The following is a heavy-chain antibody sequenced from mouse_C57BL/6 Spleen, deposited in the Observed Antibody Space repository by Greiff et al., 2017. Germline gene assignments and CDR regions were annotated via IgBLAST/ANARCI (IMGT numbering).Heavy chain of an antibody. Sequence: EVHLVESGEGLVKPGGSLKLSCAASGFTFSSYAMSWVRQTPEKRLEWVAYISSGGDYIYYADTVKGRFTISRDNARNTLYLQMSSLKSEDTAMYYCTRDGSGAQATGDQAWFAYWGQGTLVTVSA. CDR3: TRDGSGAQATGDQAWFAY. CDR2: ISSGGDYI. J-gene: IGHJ3*01. CDR1: GFTFSSYA. V-gene: IGHV5-9-1*02. D-gene: IGHD3-2*02.